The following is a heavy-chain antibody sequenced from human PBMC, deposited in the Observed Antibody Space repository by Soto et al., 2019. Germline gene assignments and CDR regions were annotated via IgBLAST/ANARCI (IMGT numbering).Heavy chain of an antibody. CDR2: VYSSGGT. J-gene: IGHJ5*02. CDR3: ARGQRFSDWFDP. Sequence: TSETLSLTCTVSGGSMTSYYWTWIRQPAGKGLEWIGRVYSSGGTHYNPSLKSRVTIPLDTSKNQFSLRLLSVTDADTAVYFCARGQRFSDWFDPWGQGTLVTVSS. V-gene: IGHV4-4*07. CDR1: GGSMTSYY. D-gene: IGHD3-3*01.